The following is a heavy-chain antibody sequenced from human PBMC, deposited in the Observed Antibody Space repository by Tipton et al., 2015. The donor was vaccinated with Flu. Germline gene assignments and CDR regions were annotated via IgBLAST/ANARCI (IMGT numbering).Heavy chain of an antibody. CDR1: GGSISSSSYY. CDR3: ASSYDSSGYYADYFDY. D-gene: IGHD3-22*01. V-gene: IGHV4-39*07. J-gene: IGHJ4*02. Sequence: TLSLTCTVSGGSISSSSYYWGWIRQPPGKGLEWIGSIYYSGSTYYNPSLKSRATISVDTSKNQFSLKLSSVTAADTAVYYCASSYDSSGYYADYFDYWGQGTLVTVSS. CDR2: IYYSGST.